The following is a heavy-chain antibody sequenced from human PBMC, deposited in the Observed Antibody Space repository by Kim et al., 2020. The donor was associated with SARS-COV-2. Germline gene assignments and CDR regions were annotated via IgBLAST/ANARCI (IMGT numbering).Heavy chain of an antibody. J-gene: IGHJ6*02. CDR2: ISSYNGDT. CDR1: GYSFISYG. CDR3: AREPPTVTSYDYSYHGMDV. D-gene: IGHD4-17*01. V-gene: IGHV1-18*01. Sequence: ASVKVSCKASGYSFISYGFSWVRQAPGQGLEWMGCISSYNGDTKYAQKFQGRVSMTTDTSTSTAYMELRSLKSDDTAVYYCAREPPTVTSYDYSYHGMDVWGQGTTVTVSS.